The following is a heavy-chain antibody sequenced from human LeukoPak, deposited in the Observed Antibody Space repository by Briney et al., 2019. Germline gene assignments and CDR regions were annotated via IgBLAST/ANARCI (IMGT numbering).Heavy chain of an antibody. D-gene: IGHD3-3*01. Sequence: ASVKVSCKASGYTFTSRAINWVRQAPGQGLEWMGWITTYNGNTNYIQKLQGRVTMTTDTSTSTAYMELRSLRSDDTAVYYCARGPYYDSWSGAGYWGQGTLVTVSS. CDR2: ITTYNGNT. V-gene: IGHV1-18*01. CDR1: GYTFTSRA. J-gene: IGHJ4*02. CDR3: ARGPYYDSWSGAGY.